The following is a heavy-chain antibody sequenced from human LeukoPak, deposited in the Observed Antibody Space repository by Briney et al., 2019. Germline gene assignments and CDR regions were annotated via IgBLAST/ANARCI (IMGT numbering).Heavy chain of an antibody. D-gene: IGHD2-21*02. Sequence: KTSETLSLTCAVYGGSFSGYYWSWIRQPPGKGLEWIGETNHSGSTNYNPSLKSRVTISVDTSKNQFSLKLSSVTAADTAVYYCARSSDLPSNWYFDLWGRGTLVTVSS. CDR2: TNHSGST. V-gene: IGHV4-34*01. J-gene: IGHJ2*01. CDR1: GGSFSGYY. CDR3: ARSSDLPSNWYFDL.